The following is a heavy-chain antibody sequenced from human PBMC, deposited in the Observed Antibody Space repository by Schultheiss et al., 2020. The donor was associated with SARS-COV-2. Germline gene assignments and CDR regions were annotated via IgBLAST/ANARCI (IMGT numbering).Heavy chain of an antibody. Sequence: SETLSLTCIVSGGSISSSSYYWGWIRQPPGKGLEWIGSIYYSGNTNYNPSLKSRVSISVDTSKNQFSLRLTSLTAADTALYYCARQPSRTRSGLDYWGQGILVTVSS. D-gene: IGHD2-2*01. CDR3: ARQPSRTRSGLDY. CDR2: IYYSGNT. CDR1: GGSISSSSYY. J-gene: IGHJ4*02. V-gene: IGHV4-39*07.